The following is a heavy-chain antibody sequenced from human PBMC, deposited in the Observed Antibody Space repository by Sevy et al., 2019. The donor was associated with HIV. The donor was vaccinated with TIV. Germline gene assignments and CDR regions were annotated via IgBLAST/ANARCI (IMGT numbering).Heavy chain of an antibody. Sequence: GGSLRLSCAASGFTFSAYNMIWVRRAPGKGLEWVSSISSSSDYKYYADSMKGRFTISRDNAKNSLSLKMDSLRGEDTAVYYCARSIGEGPLRFLECLLPGDYWGQGTLVTVSS. CDR3: ARSIGEGPLRFLECLLPGDY. V-gene: IGHV3-21*01. J-gene: IGHJ4*02. CDR1: GFTFSAYN. D-gene: IGHD3-3*01. CDR2: ISSSSDYK.